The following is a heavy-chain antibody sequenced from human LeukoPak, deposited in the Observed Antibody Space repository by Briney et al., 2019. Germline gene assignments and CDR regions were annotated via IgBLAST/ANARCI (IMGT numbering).Heavy chain of an antibody. V-gene: IGHV3-7*01. Sequence: GGSLRLSCAASGFTFSRFWMSWVRQAPGKGLEWVASIDQDESTIRYVDSVRGRFTISRDNSKNTLYLQMNSLRAEDTAVYYCARDLMGWDLHYFDYWGQGTLVTVSS. CDR2: IDQDESTI. D-gene: IGHD1-26*01. J-gene: IGHJ4*02. CDR3: ARDLMGWDLHYFDY. CDR1: GFTFSRFW.